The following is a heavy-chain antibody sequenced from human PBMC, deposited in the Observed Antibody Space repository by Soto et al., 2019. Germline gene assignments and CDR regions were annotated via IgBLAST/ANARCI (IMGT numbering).Heavy chain of an antibody. J-gene: IGHJ4*02. CDR3: AKDLLVGASY. D-gene: IGHD1-26*01. CDR2: ISPSSDRA. CDR1: GFTFSSYS. V-gene: IGHV3-23*01. Sequence: EVQLLESGGGLVQPGGSLRLSCVDSGFTFSSYSMIWVRQAPGKGLEWVSSISPSSDRAYYADSVKGRFSISRDNSKNTMYLQMNSLRAEDTAVYYCAKDLLVGASYWGQGTLVTVSS.